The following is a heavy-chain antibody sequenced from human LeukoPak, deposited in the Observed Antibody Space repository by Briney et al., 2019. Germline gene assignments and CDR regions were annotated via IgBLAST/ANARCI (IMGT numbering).Heavy chain of an antibody. V-gene: IGHV1-2*02. J-gene: IGHJ4*02. CDR1: GYTFTGYY. CDR3: ATPRSTMSGGDLSFDY. CDR2: IDPNSGGT. D-gene: IGHD2-21*02. Sequence: GASVKVSCKASGYTFTGYYMHWVRQAPGQGLEWMVWIDPNSGGTHYAQNFQGRVSMTRDTSISTAYMELNRLRSDDTAVYYCATPRSTMSGGDLSFDYWGQGTLVIVSS.